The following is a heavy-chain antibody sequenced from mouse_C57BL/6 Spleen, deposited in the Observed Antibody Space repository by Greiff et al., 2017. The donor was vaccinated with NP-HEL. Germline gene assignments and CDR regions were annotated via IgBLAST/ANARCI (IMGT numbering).Heavy chain of an antibody. D-gene: IGHD2-3*01. CDR3: ARKGGWLVDY. CDR2: INPNNGGT. CDR1: GYTFTDYY. V-gene: IGHV1-26*01. J-gene: IGHJ2*01. Sequence: VQLQQSGPELVKPGASVKISCKASGYTFTDYYMNWVKQSHGKSLEWIGDINPNNGGTSYNQKFKGKATLTVDKSSSTAYMELRSLTSEDAAVYYCARKGGWLVDYWGQGTTLTVSS.